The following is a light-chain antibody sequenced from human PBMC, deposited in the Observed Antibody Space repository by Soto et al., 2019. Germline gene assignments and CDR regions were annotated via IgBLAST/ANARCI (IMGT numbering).Light chain of an antibody. CDR2: DAS. J-gene: IGKJ5*01. CDR3: QQRSNWPPGIT. V-gene: IGKV3-11*01. CDR1: QSVSTNY. Sequence: EIVLTQSPGTLSLSPGERATLSCRAGQSVSTNYLAWYQQKPGQAPRLLIYDASNRATGIPARFSGSGSGTDFTLTISSLEPEDFAVYYCQQRSNWPPGITFGQGTRLEIK.